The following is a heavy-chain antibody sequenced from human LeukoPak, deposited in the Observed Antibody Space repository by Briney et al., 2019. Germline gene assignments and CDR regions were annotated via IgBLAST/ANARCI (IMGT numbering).Heavy chain of an antibody. CDR2: IKSNADGGTA. CDR3: TSYLLRYFDWSPGFDY. D-gene: IGHD3-9*01. Sequence: KPGGSLRLSCAASGFTFTNAWMSWVRQAPGKGLEWVGRIKSNADGGTADYAASVNGGFTISRDDSKSTLYLQMNGLKTEDTGVYFCTSYLLRYFDWSPGFDYWGQGTLVTVSS. V-gene: IGHV3-15*01. CDR1: GFTFTNAW. J-gene: IGHJ4*02.